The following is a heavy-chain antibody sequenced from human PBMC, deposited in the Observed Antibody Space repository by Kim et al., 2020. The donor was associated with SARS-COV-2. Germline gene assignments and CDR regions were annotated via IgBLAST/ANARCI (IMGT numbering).Heavy chain of an antibody. D-gene: IGHD4-17*01. J-gene: IGHJ6*02. Sequence: GGSLRLSCAASGFTFSDYYMSWIRQAPGKGLEWVSYISSSGSTIYYADSVKGRFTISRDNAKNSLYLQMNSLRAEDTAVYYCARDSRRMTTSLGIMDVWGQGTTVTVSS. CDR3: ARDSRRMTTSLGIMDV. CDR2: ISSSGSTI. V-gene: IGHV3-11*01. CDR1: GFTFSDYY.